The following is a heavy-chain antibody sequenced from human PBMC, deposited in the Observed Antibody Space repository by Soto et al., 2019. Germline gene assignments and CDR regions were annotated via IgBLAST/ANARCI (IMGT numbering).Heavy chain of an antibody. Sequence: EVQVLESGGGLVQPGGSLRLSCASSGVTFSSYAMSWVRQAPGKGLEWVSTISGSGGSTYYEDSVKGRFTISRDNSKNTLYLQMNSLRAEDTAVYYCAKRLAFDIWGQGTMVTVSS. CDR3: AKRLAFDI. J-gene: IGHJ3*02. CDR2: ISGSGGST. V-gene: IGHV3-23*01. D-gene: IGHD6-25*01. CDR1: GVTFSSYA.